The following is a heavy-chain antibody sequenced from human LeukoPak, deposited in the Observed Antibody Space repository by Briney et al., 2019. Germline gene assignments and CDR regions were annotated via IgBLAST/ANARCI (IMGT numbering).Heavy chain of an antibody. CDR1: GYTFTGYY. CDR2: INPNSGGT. V-gene: IGHV1-2*02. Sequence: ASVKVSCKASGYTFTGYYMHWVRQAPGQGLEWMGWINPNSGGTNYAQKFQGRVTMTRDTSISTAYMDLSRLRSDDTAVYYCARGSIVVATFDYFDYWAREPWSPSPQ. CDR3: ARGSIVVATFDYFDY. J-gene: IGHJ4*02. D-gene: IGHD1-26*01.